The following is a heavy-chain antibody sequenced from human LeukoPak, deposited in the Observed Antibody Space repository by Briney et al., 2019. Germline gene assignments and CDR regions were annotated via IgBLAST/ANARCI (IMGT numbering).Heavy chain of an antibody. V-gene: IGHV4-59*08. CDR3: ARRNVLTEGEAFDI. CDR2: IYNSRST. J-gene: IGHJ3*02. CDR1: GGSTSSYY. D-gene: IGHD3-9*01. Sequence: SQTLSLTCTVSGGSTSSYYWTWIRQPPGEGLEWIGYIYNSRSTNYNPSLNSRVTISADASKNQFSLKLNSVTAADTAVYYCARRNVLTEGEAFDIWGQGTMVTVSS.